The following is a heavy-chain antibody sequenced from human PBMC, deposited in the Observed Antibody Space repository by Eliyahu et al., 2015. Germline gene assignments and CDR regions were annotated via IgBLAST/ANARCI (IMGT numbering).Heavy chain of an antibody. CDR1: GGXISSGGYY. J-gene: IGHJ5*02. CDR3: ARVGYDFWSGYRWFDP. V-gene: IGHV4-31*03. Sequence: QVQLQESGPGLVKPSQTLSLTCTXXGGXISSGGYYWSWIRQHPGKGLEWIGYIYYSGSTYYNPSLKSRVTISVDTSKNQFSLKLSSVTAADTAVYYCARVGYDFWSGYRWFDPWGQGTLVTVSS. CDR2: IYYSGST. D-gene: IGHD3-3*01.